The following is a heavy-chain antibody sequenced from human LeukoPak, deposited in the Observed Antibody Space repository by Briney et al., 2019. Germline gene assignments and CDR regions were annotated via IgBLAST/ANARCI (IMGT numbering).Heavy chain of an antibody. CDR2: VYYSVST. D-gene: IGHD3-3*01. Sequence: SETLSLTCTVSGGSISSNYWTWVRQAPGKGLEWIGYVYYSVSTNYNPSLKSRVSISQDTSKNQVSLTLYSVTASDTAVYYCARQESGPYHYMDVWGRGTAVTVSS. CDR3: ARQESGPYHYMDV. J-gene: IGHJ6*03. CDR1: GGSISSNY. V-gene: IGHV4-59*08.